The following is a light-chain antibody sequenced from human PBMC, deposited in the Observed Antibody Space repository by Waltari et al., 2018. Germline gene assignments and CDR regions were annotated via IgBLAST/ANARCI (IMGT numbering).Light chain of an antibody. V-gene: IGKV3-11*01. Sequence: EIVLTQSPATLSLSPGERATPSCKASQSVSSYLVWYQQKPGQAPRLLISDASNRATGIPARFSGSGSGTDFTLTISSLEPEDFAVYYCQQRSNWPLTFGGGTKVEIK. CDR2: DAS. CDR1: QSVSSY. J-gene: IGKJ4*01. CDR3: QQRSNWPLT.